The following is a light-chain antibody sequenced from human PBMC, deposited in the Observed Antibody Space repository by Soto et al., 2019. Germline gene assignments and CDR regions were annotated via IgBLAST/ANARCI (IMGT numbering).Light chain of an antibody. CDR1: QTVSSY. CDR2: DAS. V-gene: IGKV3-15*01. CDR3: QHYNSYSEA. J-gene: IGKJ1*01. Sequence: EIVLTQSPATLSLSPGERATLSCRASQTVSSYLAWYQHKPGQPPRLLIYDASTRATGIPARFSGGGSGTEFTLTISSLQPDDFATYYCQHYNSYSEAFGQGTKVDIK.